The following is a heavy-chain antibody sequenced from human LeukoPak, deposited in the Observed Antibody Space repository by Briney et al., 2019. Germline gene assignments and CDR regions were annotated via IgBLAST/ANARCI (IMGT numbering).Heavy chain of an antibody. Sequence: SETLSLTSAVYGGSFSGYYWSWIRQPPGKGLEWIGEINHSGSTNYNPSLKSRVTISVDTSKNQFSLKLSSVTAADTAVYYCARVRQLPTYYYYYYGMDVWGQGTTVTVSS. CDR1: GGSFSGYY. CDR2: INHSGST. V-gene: IGHV4-34*01. D-gene: IGHD2-2*01. CDR3: ARVRQLPTYYYYYYGMDV. J-gene: IGHJ6*02.